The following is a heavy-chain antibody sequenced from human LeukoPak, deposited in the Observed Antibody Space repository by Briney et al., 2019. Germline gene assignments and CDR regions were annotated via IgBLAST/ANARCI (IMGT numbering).Heavy chain of an antibody. D-gene: IGHD2-2*01. J-gene: IGHJ5*02. CDR3: ARAMPNDNWFDP. V-gene: IGHV3-74*03. CDR2: INGDGSNA. Sequence: GGSLRLSCAGSGFTFSTYWMHWVRQAAGKGLVWVSRINGDGSNATYADSVKGRFTISRDNAKNTLYLQMNSPRAEDTAVYYCARAMPNDNWFDPWGQGSLVTVSS. CDR1: GFTFSTYW.